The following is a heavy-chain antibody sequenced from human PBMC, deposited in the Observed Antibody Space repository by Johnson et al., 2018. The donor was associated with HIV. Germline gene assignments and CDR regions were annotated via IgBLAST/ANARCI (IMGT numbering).Heavy chain of an antibody. CDR3: ASIDAFDI. J-gene: IGHJ3*02. CDR2: ISYDGSNK. Sequence: QVQLVESGGGLVKPGGSLRLSCAASGFTFSNAWMSWVRQAPGKGLEWVAVISYDGSNKYYADSVKGRFTISRDNSKNTLYLQMNSLRAEDTAVYYCASIDAFDIWGQGTMVTVSS. V-gene: IGHV3-30*03. CDR1: GFTFSNAW.